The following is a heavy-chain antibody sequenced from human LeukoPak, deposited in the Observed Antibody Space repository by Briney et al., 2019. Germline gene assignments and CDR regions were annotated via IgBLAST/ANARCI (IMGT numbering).Heavy chain of an antibody. V-gene: IGHV3-23*01. D-gene: IGHD2-15*01. CDR2: ISDSSVNT. CDR3: AKVAYCSGGTCSYYYYGMDV. CDR1: GFTFSSYA. J-gene: IGHJ6*02. Sequence: PGGSLRLSCAASGFTFSSYAMHWVRQVPGKGLEWVSAISDSSVNTFYADSVKGRFTISRDNSKNTLYLQMNSLRAEDTAVYYCAKVAYCSGGTCSYYYYGMDVWGQGTTVTVSS.